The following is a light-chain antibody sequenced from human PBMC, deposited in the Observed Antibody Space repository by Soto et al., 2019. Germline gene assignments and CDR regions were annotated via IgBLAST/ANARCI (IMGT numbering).Light chain of an antibody. CDR2: DNN. CDR1: SSNIGNNY. Sequence: QSVLTQPPSVSAAPGQKVTISCSGSSSNIGNNYVSWYQQLPGTAPKLLIYDNNKRPSGIPDRFSGSKSGTSATLRITGLQTGDEADYHCGTWDSSLSAVFAGGTKLTVL. J-gene: IGLJ2*01. V-gene: IGLV1-51*01. CDR3: GTWDSSLSAV.